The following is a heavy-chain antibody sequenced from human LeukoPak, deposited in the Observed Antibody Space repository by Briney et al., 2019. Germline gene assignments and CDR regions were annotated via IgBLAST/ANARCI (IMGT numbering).Heavy chain of an antibody. Sequence: SETLSLTCAVSGGFISSYYWSWIRQPPGKGLEWIGYIYYSGSTNYNPSLKSRVTISVDTSKNQFSLKLSSVTAADTAVYYCARGGYSDHFDYWGQGTLVTVSS. CDR2: IYYSGST. CDR3: ARGGYSDHFDY. D-gene: IGHD5-12*01. CDR1: GGFISSYY. V-gene: IGHV4-59*01. J-gene: IGHJ4*02.